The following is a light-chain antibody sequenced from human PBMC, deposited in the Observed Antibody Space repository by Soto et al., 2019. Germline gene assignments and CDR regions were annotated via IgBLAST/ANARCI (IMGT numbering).Light chain of an antibody. J-gene: IGLJ2*01. CDR2: EVG. CDR3: SSYSRSSIPV. CDR1: SSDVGGYKY. Sequence: QSALTQPASVSGSPGQSITISCTGTSSDVGGYKYVSWYQQRPGKAPQLIIYEVGHRPSGVSNRFSGSKSGDTASLTISGLQAEDEADYYCSSYSRSSIPVFGGGTKVTVL. V-gene: IGLV2-14*01.